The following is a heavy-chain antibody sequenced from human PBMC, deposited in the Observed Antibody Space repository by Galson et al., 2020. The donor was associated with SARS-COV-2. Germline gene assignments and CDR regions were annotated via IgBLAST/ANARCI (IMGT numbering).Heavy chain of an antibody. D-gene: IGHD6-19*01. Sequence: ASVKVSCKASGYTFTSYDINWVRQATGQGLEWMGWMNPNSGNTGYAQKFQGRVTSTRNTSISTAYMELSSLRSEDTAVYYCARIREDSSGWYYYYYYGMDVWGQGTTVTVSS. CDR3: ARIREDSSGWYYYYYYGMDV. V-gene: IGHV1-8*01. CDR2: MNPNSGNT. CDR1: GYTFTSYD. J-gene: IGHJ6*02.